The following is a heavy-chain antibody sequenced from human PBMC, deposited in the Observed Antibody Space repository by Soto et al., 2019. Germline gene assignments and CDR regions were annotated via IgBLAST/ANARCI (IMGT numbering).Heavy chain of an antibody. CDR2: IYYSGST. Sequence: SETLSLTCTVSGGSIGSYYWSWIRQPPGKGLEWIGYIYYSGSTNYNPSLKSRVTISVDTSKNQFSLKLSSVTAADTAVYYCATILGNWFDSWGQGTLVTVSS. CDR3: ATILGNWFDS. V-gene: IGHV4-59*08. CDR1: GGSIGSYY. J-gene: IGHJ5*01.